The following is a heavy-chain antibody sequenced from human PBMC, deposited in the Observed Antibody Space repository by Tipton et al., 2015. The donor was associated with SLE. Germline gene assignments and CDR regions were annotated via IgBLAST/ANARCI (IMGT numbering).Heavy chain of an antibody. CDR2: IYYTGTTT. J-gene: IGHJ5*02. D-gene: IGHD5-18*01. Sequence: TLSLTCTVSGGSVSSSSKYWAWIRQPPGKGLEWIGGIYYTGTTTYYNSFLKSRVTMSVGTSKNQFSLRLTSVIAADTAVYYCARLHGYSYGLNWFDPWGQGTLISVSS. CDR3: ARLHGYSYGLNWFDP. V-gene: IGHV4-39*07. CDR1: GGSVSSSSKY.